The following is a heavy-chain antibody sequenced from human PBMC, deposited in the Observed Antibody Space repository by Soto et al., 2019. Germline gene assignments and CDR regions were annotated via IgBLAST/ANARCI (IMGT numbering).Heavy chain of an antibody. J-gene: IGHJ3*02. CDR2: INTHNGNT. CDR3: ARDGQNWDDAFDI. Sequence: ASVKVSCKASGYTFTTYGISWVRQAPGQGLEWLGWINTHNGNTNYAQKLQGRVTMTTDTSTSTAYMELRSLRSDDTAVYYCARDGQNWDDAFDIWGQGTMVTVSS. D-gene: IGHD7-27*01. CDR1: GYTFTTYG. V-gene: IGHV1-18*01.